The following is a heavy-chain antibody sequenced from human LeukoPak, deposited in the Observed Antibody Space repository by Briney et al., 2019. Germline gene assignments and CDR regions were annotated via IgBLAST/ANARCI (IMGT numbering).Heavy chain of an antibody. CDR1: GGSISSYY. CDR2: IYYSGST. J-gene: IGHJ4*02. Sequence: SETLSLTCTVSGGSISSYYWSWIRQPPGKGLEWIGYIYYSGSTNYNPSLKSRVTISVDTSKNQFSLKLSSVTAADTAVYYCARGGDSSGYYRYWGQGTLVTVSS. V-gene: IGHV4-59*01. D-gene: IGHD3-22*01. CDR3: ARGGDSSGYYRY.